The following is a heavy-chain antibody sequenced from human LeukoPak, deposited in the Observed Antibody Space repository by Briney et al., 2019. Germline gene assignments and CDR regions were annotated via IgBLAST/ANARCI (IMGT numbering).Heavy chain of an antibody. CDR2: IYTSGST. CDR3: ARVRYYYDSSGFNWFDP. CDR1: GGSISSGSYY. V-gene: IGHV4-61*02. Sequence: SETLCLTCTVSGGSISSGSYYWSWIRQPAGKGLEWIGRIYTSGSTNYNPSLKSLVTISVDTSKNQFSLKLSSVTAAETAVYYCARVRYYYDSSGFNWFDPWGQGTLVTVYS. D-gene: IGHD3-22*01. J-gene: IGHJ5*02.